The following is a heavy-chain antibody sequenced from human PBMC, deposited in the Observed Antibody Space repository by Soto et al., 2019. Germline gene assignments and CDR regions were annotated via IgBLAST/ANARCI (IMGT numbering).Heavy chain of an antibody. Sequence: GGSLRLSCAASGFTFSSYGMHWVRQAPGKGLEWVAVIPYDGSNKYYADSVKGRFTISRDNSKNTLYLQMNSLRAEDTAVYYCAKDSSGLIDYWGQGTLVTVSS. V-gene: IGHV3-30*18. J-gene: IGHJ4*02. CDR2: IPYDGSNK. CDR3: AKDSSGLIDY. CDR1: GFTFSSYG.